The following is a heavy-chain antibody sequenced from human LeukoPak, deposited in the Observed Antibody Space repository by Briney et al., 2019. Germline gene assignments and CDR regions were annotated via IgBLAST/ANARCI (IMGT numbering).Heavy chain of an antibody. CDR3: ARGGWHYVFNY. D-gene: IGHD6-19*01. Sequence: QPGGSLRLSCAASGFTFNTYEMNWVRQAPGKGLEWLAYIASSGSTIYYADYVKGRVTISRDNAKNSLYLQMNSLRADDTAVYYCARGGWHYVFNYWGQGTLVTVSS. V-gene: IGHV3-48*03. CDR2: IASSGSTI. CDR1: GFTFNTYE. J-gene: IGHJ4*02.